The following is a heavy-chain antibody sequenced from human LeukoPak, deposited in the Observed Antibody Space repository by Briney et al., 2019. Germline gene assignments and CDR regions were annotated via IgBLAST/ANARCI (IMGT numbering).Heavy chain of an antibody. Sequence: PGRCLRPSCAASGFTFSDYWMSWVRQDPGKGLEWVANIKQDGSEKHYVDSVKGRFTISRDNAKNSLYLQMNSLRAEDTAVYYCARDLYGDYSPFDYWGQGTLVTVSS. CDR3: ARDLYGDYSPFDY. J-gene: IGHJ4*02. CDR2: IKQDGSEK. CDR1: GFTFSDYW. V-gene: IGHV3-7*04. D-gene: IGHD4-17*01.